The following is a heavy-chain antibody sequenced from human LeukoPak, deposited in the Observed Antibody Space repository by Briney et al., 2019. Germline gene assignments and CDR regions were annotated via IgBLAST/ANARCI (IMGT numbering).Heavy chain of an antibody. Sequence: GGSLRLSYAASGFTFSSYAMGWVRQAPGKGLEWVSGVSGSGGGTYYADSVKGRFTISRDNSKNTLYLQMNSLRAEDTAVYYCARDLDVVATITGNWGQGTLVTVSS. V-gene: IGHV3-23*01. CDR1: GFTFSSYA. J-gene: IGHJ4*02. CDR3: ARDLDVVATITGN. D-gene: IGHD5-12*01. CDR2: VSGSGGGT.